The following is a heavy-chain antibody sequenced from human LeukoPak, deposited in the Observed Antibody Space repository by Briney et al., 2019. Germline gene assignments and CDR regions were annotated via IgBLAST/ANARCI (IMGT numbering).Heavy chain of an antibody. Sequence: GGSLRLSCAASGFTFSSYGMHWVRQAPGKGLEWVAVISYDGSNKYYADSVKGRFTISRDNSKNTLYLQMNSLRAEDTAVYYCAKDTRPYAYSSSSYYYYGMDVWGQGTTVTVSS. D-gene: IGHD6-13*01. CDR3: AKDTRPYAYSSSSYYYYGMDV. CDR1: GFTFSSYG. CDR2: ISYDGSNK. J-gene: IGHJ6*02. V-gene: IGHV3-30*18.